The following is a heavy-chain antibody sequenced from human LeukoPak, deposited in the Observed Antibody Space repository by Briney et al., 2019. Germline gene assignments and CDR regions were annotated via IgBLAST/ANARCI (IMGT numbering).Heavy chain of an antibody. D-gene: IGHD2-15*01. CDR1: GDSISRSSSY. J-gene: IGHJ5*02. Sequence: SETLSLTCTVSGDSISRSSSYWGWIRQPPGKGLEWIGSFQYGGAAYYNPSLKSRVTKSVDTSKNQFSLKLNSVTAADTAVYYCARHVSDCSAGSCYSYFDPWGQGTLVTVSS. CDR3: ARHVSDCSAGSCYSYFDP. CDR2: FQYGGAA. V-gene: IGHV4-39*01.